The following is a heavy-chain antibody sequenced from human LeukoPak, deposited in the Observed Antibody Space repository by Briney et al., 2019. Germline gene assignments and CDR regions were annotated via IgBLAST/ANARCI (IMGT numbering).Heavy chain of an antibody. V-gene: IGHV1-69*06. Sequence: SVKVSCKASGGTFSSYAISWVRQAPGQGLEWMGGIIPIFDTANYAQKFQGRVTITADKSTSTAYMELSSLRSEDTAVYYCAREGAAYSSSWRYWGQGTLVTVSS. CDR1: GGTFSSYA. CDR2: IIPIFDTA. J-gene: IGHJ4*02. CDR3: AREGAAYSSSWRY. D-gene: IGHD6-13*01.